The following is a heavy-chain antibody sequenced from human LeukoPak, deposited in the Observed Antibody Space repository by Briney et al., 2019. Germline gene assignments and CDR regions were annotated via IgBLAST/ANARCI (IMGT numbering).Heavy chain of an antibody. Sequence: ASVTVSCKASGYTFTSYAISWVRQAPGQGLEWMGWISGYNGNTKYAQKVQGRVTMTTDTPTSTAYMELRSLRSDDTAVYYCARGYSYGSDYYYGMDVWGQGTTVTVSS. D-gene: IGHD5-18*01. CDR3: ARGYSYGSDYYYGMDV. J-gene: IGHJ6*02. V-gene: IGHV1-18*01. CDR1: GYTFTSYA. CDR2: ISGYNGNT.